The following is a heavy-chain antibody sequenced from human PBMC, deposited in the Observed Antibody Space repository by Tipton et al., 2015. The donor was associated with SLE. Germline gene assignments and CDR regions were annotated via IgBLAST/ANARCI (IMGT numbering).Heavy chain of an antibody. J-gene: IGHJ2*01. CDR1: GFMFGSYV. CDR3: ARALGMTISGVERTGWYFDL. CDR2: MYREATNI. Sequence: SLRLSCAASGFMFGSYVMGWVRQAPGKGLEWVSLMYREATNIKVADSVKGRFTISRDNSKNTVYLQMDSLRVEDTAVYYCARALGMTISGVERTGWYFDLWGRGTQVTVSS. V-gene: IGHV3-23*03. D-gene: IGHD3-3*01.